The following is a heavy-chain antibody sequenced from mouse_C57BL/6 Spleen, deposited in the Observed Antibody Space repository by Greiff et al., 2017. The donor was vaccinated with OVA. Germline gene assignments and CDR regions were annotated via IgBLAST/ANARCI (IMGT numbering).Heavy chain of an antibody. V-gene: IGHV1-22*01. CDR2: INPNNGGT. D-gene: IGHD1-1*01. Sequence: EVQLQQSGPELVKPGASVKMSCKASGYTFTDYNMHWVKQSHGKSLEWIGYINPNNGGTSYNQKFKGKATLTVNKSSSTAYMALRSLTSEDSAVYYCARRDYGSRSFDVWGTGTTVTVSS. CDR3: ARRDYGSRSFDV. CDR1: GYTFTDYN. J-gene: IGHJ1*03.